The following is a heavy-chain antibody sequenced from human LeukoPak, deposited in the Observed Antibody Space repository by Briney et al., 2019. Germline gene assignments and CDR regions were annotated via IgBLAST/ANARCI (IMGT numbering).Heavy chain of an antibody. CDR3: ARAGGNRFDP. Sequence: TETLSLTCTVSGGSLSNYYWSWIRQYPGQGLEWIGYIYYSGSTTYNPSLKSQVTISVDTSKNQFSLKLTSVTAADTAVYYCARAGGNRFDPWGQGILVTVSS. CDR2: IYYSGST. V-gene: IGHV4-59*01. CDR1: GGSLSNYY. J-gene: IGHJ5*02. D-gene: IGHD3-10*01.